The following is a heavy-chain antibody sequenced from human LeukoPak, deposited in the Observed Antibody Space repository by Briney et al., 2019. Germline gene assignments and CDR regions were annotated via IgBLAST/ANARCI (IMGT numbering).Heavy chain of an antibody. CDR2: ISGSGGTT. D-gene: IGHD3-9*01. CDR3: AKGPRSHILAGFYKSHCFDY. J-gene: IGHJ4*02. V-gene: IGHV3-23*01. Sequence: PGGSLRLSCAASGFTFSNYAMSWVRQAPGKGLEWVSSISGSGGTTYYADSVKGRFTISRDNSKNMLYLQMNSLRAEDTAVYYCAKGPRSHILAGFYKSHCFDYWGQGTLVTVSS. CDR1: GFTFSNYA.